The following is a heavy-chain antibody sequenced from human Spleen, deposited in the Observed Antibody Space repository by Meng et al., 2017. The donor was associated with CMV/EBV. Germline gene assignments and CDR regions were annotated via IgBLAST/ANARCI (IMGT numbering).Heavy chain of an antibody. CDR1: GFTFSDYY. J-gene: IGHJ5*02. V-gene: IGHV3-11*04. CDR2: ISTGGSTI. CDR3: ARDLIYYYDSSGS. Sequence: GGSLRLSCAASGFTFSDYYMSWIRQAPGKGLEWVSYISTGGSTIYYADSVKGRFTISRDNAKNSLYLQMNSLRAEDTAVYYCARDLIYYYDSSGSWGQGTLVTVSS. D-gene: IGHD3-22*01.